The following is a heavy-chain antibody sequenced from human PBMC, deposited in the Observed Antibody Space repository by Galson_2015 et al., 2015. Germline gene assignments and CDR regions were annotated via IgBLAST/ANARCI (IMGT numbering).Heavy chain of an antibody. CDR1: GFTFTSSW. CDR3: ARSAI. J-gene: IGHJ3*02. V-gene: IGHV3-74*01. Sequence: SLRLSCAASGFTFTSSWMHWVRQVPGKGLVWVSGITRDGTYRAYADSVKGRFTISRDNAKNTLSLQMNSLRAEDTAVYYCARSAIWGQGTMVTVSS. CDR2: ITRDGTYR.